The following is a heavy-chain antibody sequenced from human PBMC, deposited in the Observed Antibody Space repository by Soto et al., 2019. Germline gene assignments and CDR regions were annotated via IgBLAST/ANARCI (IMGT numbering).Heavy chain of an antibody. CDR3: ARPTVVPAAWYYFDY. J-gene: IGHJ4*02. CDR2: INAGNGDT. Sequence: GASVKVSCKASGYTFTSYAMHWVRQAPGQRLEWMGWINAGNGDTKYSQKFQGRVTITRDTSASTAYMELSSLRSEDTAVYYCARPTVVPAAWYYFDYWGQGTLVTVSS. D-gene: IGHD2-2*01. CDR1: GYTFTSYA. V-gene: IGHV1-3*01.